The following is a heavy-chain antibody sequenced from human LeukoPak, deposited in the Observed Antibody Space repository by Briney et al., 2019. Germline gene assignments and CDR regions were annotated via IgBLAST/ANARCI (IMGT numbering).Heavy chain of an antibody. CDR2: IKSKTDGGTT. Sequence: GGSLRLSCAASGFTFSNAWMSWVRQAPGKGLEWGGRIKSKTDGGTTDYAAPVKGRFTISRDDSKNTLYLQMNSLKTEDTAVYYCTTVGWDYYYMDVWGKGTTVTVSS. D-gene: IGHD5-24*01. J-gene: IGHJ6*03. CDR3: TTVGWDYYYMDV. CDR1: GFTFSNAW. V-gene: IGHV3-15*01.